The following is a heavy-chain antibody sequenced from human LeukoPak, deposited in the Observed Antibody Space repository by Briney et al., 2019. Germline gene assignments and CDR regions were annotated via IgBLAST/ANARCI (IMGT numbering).Heavy chain of an antibody. Sequence: ASVKVSCKVSGYTLTELSMHWVRQAPGKGLEWMGGFDPEDGETIYAQKFQGRVTITADKSTGTAYMELSSLRSEDTAVYYCAKDLAASRPGYWGQGTLVTVSS. CDR1: GYTLTELS. V-gene: IGHV1-24*01. D-gene: IGHD6-13*01. J-gene: IGHJ4*02. CDR3: AKDLAASRPGY. CDR2: FDPEDGET.